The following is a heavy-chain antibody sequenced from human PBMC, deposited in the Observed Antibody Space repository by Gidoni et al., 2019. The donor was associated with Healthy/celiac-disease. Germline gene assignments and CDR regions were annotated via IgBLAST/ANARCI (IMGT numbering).Heavy chain of an antibody. D-gene: IGHD5-12*01. CDR2: IYPGDSDT. CDR1: GYSFTSYW. Sequence: EVQLLQSGAEVKKPGESLMISRKGSGYSFTSYWIGWVRQMPEKGLEWMGIIYPGDSDTRYSTSFQGQVTISADKSISTAYLQWSSLKASDTAMYYCARPSNGGYEGMAFDYWGQGTLVTVSS. V-gene: IGHV5-51*01. J-gene: IGHJ4*02. CDR3: ARPSNGGYEGMAFDY.